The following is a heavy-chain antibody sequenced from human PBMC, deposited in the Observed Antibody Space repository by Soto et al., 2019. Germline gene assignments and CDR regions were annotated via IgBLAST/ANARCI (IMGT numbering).Heavy chain of an antibody. Sequence: PSETLSRTCPVSGGSISSSTYYWDWIRQPPGKGLEWLGAMYDTGNKNYNPSLESRVTMSVDTSKNQFSLKLSSVTPTDTAVYYFARRSSSSLVTLFDPWGRGILVTVSS. V-gene: IGHV4-39*01. CDR2: MYDTGNK. CDR3: ARRSSSSLVTLFDP. CDR1: GGSISSSTYY. D-gene: IGHD6-6*01. J-gene: IGHJ5*02.